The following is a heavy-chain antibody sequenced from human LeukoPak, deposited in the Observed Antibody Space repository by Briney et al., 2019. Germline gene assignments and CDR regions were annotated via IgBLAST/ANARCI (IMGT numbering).Heavy chain of an antibody. V-gene: IGHV1-69*05. CDR2: IIPIFGTA. Sequence: GASVKVSCKASGGTFSSYAISWVRQAPGQGLEWMGGIIPIFGTANYAQKFQGRVTITTDESTSTAYMELSSLRSEDTAVYYCARDSRIAAAGSEPYYYYMDVWGKGTTVTVSS. CDR1: GGTFSSYA. D-gene: IGHD6-13*01. CDR3: ARDSRIAAAGSEPYYYYMDV. J-gene: IGHJ6*03.